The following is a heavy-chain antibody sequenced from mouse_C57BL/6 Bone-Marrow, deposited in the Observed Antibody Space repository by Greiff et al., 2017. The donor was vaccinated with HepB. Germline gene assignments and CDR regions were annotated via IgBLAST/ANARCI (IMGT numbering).Heavy chain of an antibody. Sequence: VQGVESGAELVRPGPSVKVSCKASGYAFTNYLIEWVKQRPGQGLEWIGVINPGSGGTNYNEKFKGKAKLTADKSSSTAYMQLSSLTSEDSAVYFCARLATTVAEGYFDVWGTGTTVTVSS. D-gene: IGHD1-1*01. CDR3: ARLATTVAEGYFDV. CDR1: GYAFTNYL. V-gene: IGHV1-54*01. J-gene: IGHJ1*03. CDR2: INPGSGGT.